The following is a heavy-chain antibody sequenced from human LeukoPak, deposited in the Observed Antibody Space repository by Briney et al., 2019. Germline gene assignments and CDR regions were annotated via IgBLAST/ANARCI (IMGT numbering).Heavy chain of an antibody. CDR3: AMANSYGY. CDR1: GFTFSSYA. J-gene: IGHJ4*02. D-gene: IGHD5-18*01. V-gene: IGHV3-30-3*01. Sequence: PGGSLRLSCAASGFTFSSYAMHWVRQAPGKGLEWVAVISYDGSNKYYADSVKGRFTISRDNSKNTLYLQMNSLRAEDTAVYYCAMANSYGYWGQGTLVTVSS. CDR2: ISYDGSNK.